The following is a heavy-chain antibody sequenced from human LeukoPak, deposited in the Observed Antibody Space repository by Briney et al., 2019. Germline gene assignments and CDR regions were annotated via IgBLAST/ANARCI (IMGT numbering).Heavy chain of an antibody. Sequence: GGSLRLSCAASGFTFSSYSMNWVRQAPGKGLEWVSSISSSSSYIYYADSVKGRFTISRDNAKNSLYLQMNSLRPEDTAVYYCARDLETGITAAGTSDYWGQGTLVTVSS. D-gene: IGHD6-13*01. CDR2: ISSSSSYI. V-gene: IGHV3-21*01. CDR1: GFTFSSYS. J-gene: IGHJ4*02. CDR3: ARDLETGITAAGTSDY.